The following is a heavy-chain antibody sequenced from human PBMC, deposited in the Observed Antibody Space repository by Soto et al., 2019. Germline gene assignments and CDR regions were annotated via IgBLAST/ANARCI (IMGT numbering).Heavy chain of an antibody. J-gene: IGHJ4*02. Sequence: ASVKVSCKASGYIFTGYYMHWVRQAPGQGLEWMGWINPNSGDTNCAQKFQDWVTMTRDTSITTAYMELSRLRSDDTAMYYCARSVSGSYFDLWGQGTLVTVS. CDR3: ARSVSGSYFDL. CDR2: INPNSGDT. CDR1: GYIFTGYY. V-gene: IGHV1-2*04. D-gene: IGHD1-26*01.